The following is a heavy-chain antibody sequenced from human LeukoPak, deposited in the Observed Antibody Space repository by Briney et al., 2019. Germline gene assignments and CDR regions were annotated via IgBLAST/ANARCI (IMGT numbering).Heavy chain of an antibody. Sequence: GGSLRLSCAASRFTFSSYAMNWVRQAPGKGLEWVSAISGSGGSTYFTHSVKGRFTISRDNSKNTLYLQMNSLRAEDTAVYYCARKQATVPGDYWGQGTLVTVSS. CDR2: ISGSGGST. J-gene: IGHJ4*02. CDR3: ARKQATVPGDY. V-gene: IGHV3-23*01. CDR1: RFTFSSYA. D-gene: IGHD1-1*01.